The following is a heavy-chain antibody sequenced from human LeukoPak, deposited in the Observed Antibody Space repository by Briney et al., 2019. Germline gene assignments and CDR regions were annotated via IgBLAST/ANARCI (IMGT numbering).Heavy chain of an antibody. CDR3: ASRPRSSGTFDI. V-gene: IGHV4-4*02. CDR2: IYHSGST. CDR1: GGSISSSNW. J-gene: IGHJ3*02. Sequence: LETLSLTCAVSGGSISSSNWWSWVRQPPGKGLEWIGEIYHSGSTNYNPSLKSRVTISVDTSKNQFSLKLSSVTAEDTAVYYCASRPRSSGTFDIWGQGTMVTVSS. D-gene: IGHD6-6*01.